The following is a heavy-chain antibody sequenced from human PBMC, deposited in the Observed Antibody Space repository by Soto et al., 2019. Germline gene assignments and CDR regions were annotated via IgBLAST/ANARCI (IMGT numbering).Heavy chain of an antibody. CDR3: ARQYYGSGSYYYYFDY. J-gene: IGHJ4*02. CDR2: IWYDGSNK. Sequence: QVQLVESGGGVVQPGRSLRLSCAASGFTFSSYGMLWVRQAPGKGLEWVAVIWYDGSNKYYADSVKGRFTISRDNSKNTLYLQMNSLRAEDTAVYYCARQYYGSGSYYYYFDYWGQGTLVTVSS. D-gene: IGHD3-10*01. V-gene: IGHV3-33*01. CDR1: GFTFSSYG.